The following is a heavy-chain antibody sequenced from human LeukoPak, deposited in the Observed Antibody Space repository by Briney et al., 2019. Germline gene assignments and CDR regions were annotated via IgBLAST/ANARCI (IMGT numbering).Heavy chain of an antibody. V-gene: IGHV4-30-2*01. CDR1: GGSISSGGYS. D-gene: IGHD2-2*01. Sequence: SQTLSLTCAVSGGSISSGGYSWSWIRQPPGKGLEWIGYIYHSGSTYYNPSLKSRVTISVDRSKNQFSLKLSCVTAADTAVYYCARGGGYCSSTSCYGKLPFNWFDPWGQGTLVTVSS. CDR3: ARGGGYCSSTSCYGKLPFNWFDP. CDR2: IYHSGST. J-gene: IGHJ5*02.